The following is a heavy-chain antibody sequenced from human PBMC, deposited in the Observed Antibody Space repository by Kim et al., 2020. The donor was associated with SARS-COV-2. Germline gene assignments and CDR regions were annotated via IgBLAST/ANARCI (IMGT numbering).Heavy chain of an antibody. CDR2: IKQDGSEK. V-gene: IGHV3-7*05. J-gene: IGHJ6*02. CDR1: GFTFSSYW. Sequence: GGSLRLSCAASGFTFSSYWMSWVRQAPGKGLEWVANIKQDGSEKYYVDSVKGRFTISRDNAKNSLYLQMNSLRAEDTAVYYCARVGAAAPRYYYYYGMTSGAKGPRSPSP. CDR3: ARVGAAAPRYYYYYGMTS. D-gene: IGHD6-13*01.